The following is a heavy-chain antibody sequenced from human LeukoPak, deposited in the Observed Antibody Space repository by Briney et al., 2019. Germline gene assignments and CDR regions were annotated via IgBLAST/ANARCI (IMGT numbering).Heavy chain of an antibody. CDR3: ARVYGSGYDFRGAFDI. D-gene: IGHD5-12*01. CDR1: GGSISSGSYY. J-gene: IGHJ3*02. CDR2: IYYSGNS. V-gene: IGHV4-61*01. Sequence: PSETLSLTCTVSGGSISSGSYYWSWIRQPPGKGLEWIGYIYYSGNSNSNPSLKSRVTISVDTSKNQFFLKLNSVTAADTAVYYCARVYGSGYDFRGAFDIWGQGTMVTVSS.